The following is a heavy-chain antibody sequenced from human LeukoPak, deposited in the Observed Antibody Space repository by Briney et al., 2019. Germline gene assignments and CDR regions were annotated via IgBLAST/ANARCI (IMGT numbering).Heavy chain of an antibody. CDR3: ARDEGTSDGYTVGAFDI. J-gene: IGHJ3*02. Sequence: ASVKVSCKASGYTFTSYGISWVRQAPGQGLEWMGWISAYNGNTNYAQKLQGRVTMTTDTSTSTAYMELRSLRSDDTAVYYCARDEGTSDGYTVGAFDIWGQGTMVTVSS. CDR1: GYTFTSYG. D-gene: IGHD5-24*01. V-gene: IGHV1-18*01. CDR2: ISAYNGNT.